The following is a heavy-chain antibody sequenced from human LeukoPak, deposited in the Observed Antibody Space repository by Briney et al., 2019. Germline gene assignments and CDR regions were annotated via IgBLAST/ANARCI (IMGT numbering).Heavy chain of an antibody. D-gene: IGHD3-3*01. CDR3: TSDYDFWSGYYPADY. J-gene: IGHJ4*02. Sequence: GGSLRLSCAASGFTFSDYYMTWIRQAPGKGLECVSYMSSSGSIIYYADSLKGRFTISRDNAKNSLYLQMNSLRAEDTAVYYCTSDYDFWSGYYPADYWGQGTLVTVSS. V-gene: IGHV3-11*01. CDR2: MSSSGSII. CDR1: GFTFSDYY.